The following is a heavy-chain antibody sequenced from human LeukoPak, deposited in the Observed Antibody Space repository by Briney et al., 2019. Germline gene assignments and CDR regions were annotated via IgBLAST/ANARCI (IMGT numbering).Heavy chain of an antibody. V-gene: IGHV3-21*01. CDR3: ARSSYSSSWFGPYYFDY. Sequence: GGSLRLSCAASGFTFSSYSMNWVRQAPGKGLEWVSSISSSSSYIYYADSVKGRFTISRDNAKNSLYLQMNSLRAEDTAVYYCARSSYSSSWFGPYYFDYWGQGTLVTVSS. D-gene: IGHD6-13*01. CDR1: GFTFSSYS. J-gene: IGHJ4*02. CDR2: ISSSSSYI.